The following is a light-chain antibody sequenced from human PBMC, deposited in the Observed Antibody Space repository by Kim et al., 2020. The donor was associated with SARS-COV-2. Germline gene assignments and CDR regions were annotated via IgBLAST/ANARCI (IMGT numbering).Light chain of an antibody. J-gene: IGKJ2*01. CDR1: QSVSSNY. V-gene: IGKV3-20*01. Sequence: FAPGERATLSCRASQSVSSNYFAWYQQKPGQAPRLLVYGASTRPAGIPDRFTGSGSGTDFTLTINRLEPEDFAVYYCQQYGSSPYTFGQGTKLEI. CDR2: GAS. CDR3: QQYGSSPYT.